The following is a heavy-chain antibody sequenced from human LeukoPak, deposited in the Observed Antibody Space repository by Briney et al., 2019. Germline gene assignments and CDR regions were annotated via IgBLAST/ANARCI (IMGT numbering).Heavy chain of an antibody. Sequence: PGGSLRLSCAASGFTVSSNYMSWVRQAPGKGLEWVAVTAYDGSNEIYADSVKGRFTISRDNSRNTLHLQMNSLRAEDTAVYYCARAAAVTGAFRDNWFDPWGQGTLVTVSS. V-gene: IGHV3-30-3*01. CDR3: ARAAAVTGAFRDNWFDP. D-gene: IGHD6-19*01. CDR1: GFTVSSNY. CDR2: TAYDGSNE. J-gene: IGHJ5*02.